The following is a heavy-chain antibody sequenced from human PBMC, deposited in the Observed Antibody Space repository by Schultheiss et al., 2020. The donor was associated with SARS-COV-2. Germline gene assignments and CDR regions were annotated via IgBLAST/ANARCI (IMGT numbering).Heavy chain of an antibody. V-gene: IGHV4-34*10. CDR3: AREFGMVATRRYYYYMDV. J-gene: IGHJ6*03. CDR1: GGSFSGYY. D-gene: IGHD5-12*01. CDR2: INHSGST. Sequence: SETLSLTCAVYGGSFSGYYWGWIRQPPGKGLEWIGEINHSGSTNYNPSLKSRVTMSVDTSKNQFSLKLSSVTAADTAVYYCAREFGMVATRRYYYYMDVWGKGTTVTVSS.